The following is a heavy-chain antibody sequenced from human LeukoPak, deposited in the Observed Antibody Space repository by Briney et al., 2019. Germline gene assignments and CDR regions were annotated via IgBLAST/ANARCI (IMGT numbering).Heavy chain of an antibody. CDR2: IHTSGST. CDR1: GGSISSYY. Sequence: SETLSLTCTVSGGSISSYYWGWIRQPAGKGLEWIGRIHTSGSTNYNPSLKSRVTMSVDTSKNQFSLKLSSVTAADTAVYYCARDRYYYDSSGYYYYFDYWGQGTLVTVSS. D-gene: IGHD3-22*01. CDR3: ARDRYYYDSSGYYYYFDY. V-gene: IGHV4-4*07. J-gene: IGHJ4*02.